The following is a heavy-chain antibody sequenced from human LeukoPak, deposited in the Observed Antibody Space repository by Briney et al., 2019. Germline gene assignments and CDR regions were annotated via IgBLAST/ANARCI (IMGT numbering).Heavy chain of an antibody. CDR2: IYTSGST. D-gene: IGHD3-3*01. CDR1: GGSISSGSYY. V-gene: IGHV4-61*02. J-gene: IGHJ5*02. CDR3: ASEQSYYDFWSGYYTYWFDP. Sequence: SETLSLTCTVSGGSISSGSYYWSWIRQPAGKGLEWIGRIYTSGSTNYNPSLKSRVTISVDTSKNQSSLKLSSVTAADTAVYYCASEQSYYDFWSGYYTYWFDPWGQGTLVTVSS.